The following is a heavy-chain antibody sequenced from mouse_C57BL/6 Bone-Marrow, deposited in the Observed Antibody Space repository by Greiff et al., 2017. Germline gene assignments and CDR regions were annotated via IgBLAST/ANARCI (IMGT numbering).Heavy chain of an antibody. Sequence: VKQRPGQGLEWSGDIYPGSGSTNYNEKFKSKATLTVDTSSSTAYMQLSSLTSEDSAVYYCVYDYEAYWGQGTLVTVSA. V-gene: IGHV1-55*01. CDR2: IYPGSGST. J-gene: IGHJ3*01. CDR3: VYDYEAY. D-gene: IGHD2-4*01.